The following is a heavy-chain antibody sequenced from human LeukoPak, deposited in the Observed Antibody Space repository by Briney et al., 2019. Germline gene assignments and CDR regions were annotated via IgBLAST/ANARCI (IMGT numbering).Heavy chain of an antibody. Sequence: PSETLSLTCAVYGGSFSGYYWSWIRQPPGKGLEWIGEINHSGSTNYNPSLKSRVTISVDTSKNQFSLKLSSVTAADTAVYYCARSALKWSQGTLVTVSS. J-gene: IGHJ4*02. CDR2: INHSGST. V-gene: IGHV4-34*01. CDR3: ARSALK. CDR1: GGSFSGYY.